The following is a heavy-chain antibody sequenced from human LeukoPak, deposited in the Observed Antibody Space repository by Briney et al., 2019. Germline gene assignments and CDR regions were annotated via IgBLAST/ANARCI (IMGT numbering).Heavy chain of an antibody. CDR2: IYTSGGT. Sequence: PSETPSLTCTVSGASISSFYWSWIRQPARKGLEWIGRIYTSGGTNYNPSLKSRVTMSIDTSKNQFSLKLYSVTAADTAVYYCVTDRSGSYDYWGQGILVTVSS. J-gene: IGHJ4*02. CDR1: GASISSFY. V-gene: IGHV4-4*07. D-gene: IGHD1-26*01. CDR3: VTDRSGSYDY.